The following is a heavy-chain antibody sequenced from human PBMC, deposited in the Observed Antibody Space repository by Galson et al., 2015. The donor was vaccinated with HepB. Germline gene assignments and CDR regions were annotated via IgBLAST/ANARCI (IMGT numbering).Heavy chain of an antibody. D-gene: IGHD1-26*01. CDR3: ATGMSSGSYLDYFFYGMDV. J-gene: IGHJ6*02. CDR1: GGTFSRYA. Sequence: SVKVSCKASGGTFSRYAISWVRQAPGQGLEWMGGIVPMLTTPNYAERFQGRVTIIADESTNTAYIQLSSLRSEDTAVYYCATGMSSGSYLDYFFYGMDVWGQGTTVSVSS. V-gene: IGHV1-69*13. CDR2: IVPMLTTP.